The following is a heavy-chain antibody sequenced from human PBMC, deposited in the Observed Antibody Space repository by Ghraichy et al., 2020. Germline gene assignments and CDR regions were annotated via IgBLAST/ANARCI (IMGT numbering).Heavy chain of an antibody. Sequence: GESLNISCAASGFTFSSYSMNWVRQAPGKGLEWVSSISSSSSYIYYADSVKGRFTISRDNAKNSLYLQMNSLRAEDTAVYYCAREAGGYSSSWYFDPGHDHYYYMDVWGKGTTVTVSS. J-gene: IGHJ6*03. CDR3: AREAGGYSSSWYFDPGHDHYYYMDV. CDR1: GFTFSSYS. V-gene: IGHV3-21*01. D-gene: IGHD6-13*01. CDR2: ISSSSSYI.